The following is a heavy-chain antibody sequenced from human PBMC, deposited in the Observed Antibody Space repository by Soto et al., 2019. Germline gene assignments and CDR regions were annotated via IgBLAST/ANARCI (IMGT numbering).Heavy chain of an antibody. V-gene: IGHV4-31*03. Sequence: PSETLSLTCTVSGGSISSGGYYWSWIRQHPGKGLEWIGYIYHSGSTDYNPSLESRVTISVDTFKNQFSLKLSSVTAADTAVYYCAREGFRGRGVLPAAMPGDYYFDNWGQGTLVTVSS. CDR2: IYHSGST. CDR1: GGSISSGGYY. CDR3: AREGFRGRGVLPAAMPGDYYFDN. D-gene: IGHD2-2*01. J-gene: IGHJ4*02.